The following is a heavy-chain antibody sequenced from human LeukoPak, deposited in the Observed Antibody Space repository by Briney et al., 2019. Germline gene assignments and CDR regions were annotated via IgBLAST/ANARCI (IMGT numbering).Heavy chain of an antibody. J-gene: IGHJ4*02. CDR2: INPSGGST. CDR1: GYTFTSYG. Sequence: ASVKVSCKASGYTFTSYGISWVRQAPGQGLEWMGIINPSGGSTSYAQKFQGRVTMTRDTSTSTVYMELSSLRSEDTAVYYCARDAMTSGHYFDYWGQGTLVTVSS. V-gene: IGHV1-46*01. D-gene: IGHD5-24*01. CDR3: ARDAMTSGHYFDY.